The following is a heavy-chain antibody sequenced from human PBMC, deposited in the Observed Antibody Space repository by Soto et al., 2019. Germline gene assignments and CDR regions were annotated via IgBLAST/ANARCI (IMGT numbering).Heavy chain of an antibody. J-gene: IGHJ4*02. CDR3: ARRYGGNFDY. CDR1: GGSISSYY. CDR2: IYYSGST. V-gene: IGHV4-59*01. Sequence: TSETLSLTCTVSGGSISSYYWSWIRQPPGKGLEWIGYIYYSGSTNYNPSLKSRVTISVDTSKNQFSLKLSSVTAADTAVYYCARRYGGNFDYWGLGTLVTVSS. D-gene: IGHD3-16*01.